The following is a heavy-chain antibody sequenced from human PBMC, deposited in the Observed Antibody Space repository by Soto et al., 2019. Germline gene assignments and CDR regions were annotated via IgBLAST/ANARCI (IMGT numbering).Heavy chain of an antibody. Sequence: SETLSLTCTVSGGSISSYYWSWIRQPPGKGLEWIGYIYYSGSTNYNPSLKSRVTISVDTSKNQFSLKLSSVTAADTAVYYCARDSSGWYTNYWYFDLWGRGTLVTVSS. J-gene: IGHJ2*01. CDR2: IYYSGST. D-gene: IGHD6-19*01. V-gene: IGHV4-59*01. CDR1: GGSISSYY. CDR3: ARDSSGWYTNYWYFDL.